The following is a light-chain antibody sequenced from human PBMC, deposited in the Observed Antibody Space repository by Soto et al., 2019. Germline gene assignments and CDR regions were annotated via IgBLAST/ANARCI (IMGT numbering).Light chain of an antibody. CDR1: QSISNY. Sequence: DIQMTQSPSSLSASEGGRVTITCRASQSISNYLNWYQQKPGQAPKLLIYAASSLQSGVPSRFTGRGSGTDFTLSISDLQPGDFATYSCQQSHTTPYTFGQGTRLEIK. CDR2: AAS. V-gene: IGKV1-39*01. CDR3: QQSHTTPYT. J-gene: IGKJ2*01.